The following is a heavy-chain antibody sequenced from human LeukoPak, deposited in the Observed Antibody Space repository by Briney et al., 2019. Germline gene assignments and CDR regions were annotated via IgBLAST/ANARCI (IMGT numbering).Heavy chain of an antibody. V-gene: IGHV1-46*01. CDR3: ARGHSIAVADYYYGMDV. J-gene: IGHJ6*02. CDR2: INPSGGSA. D-gene: IGHD6-19*01. Sequence: ASVKVSCKASGYTFTSYYMHWVRQAPGQGLEWMGIINPSGGSANYAQKFQGRVTMTRDTSTSTVYMELSSLRSEDTAVYYCARGHSIAVADYYYGMDVWGQGTTVTVSS. CDR1: GYTFTSYY.